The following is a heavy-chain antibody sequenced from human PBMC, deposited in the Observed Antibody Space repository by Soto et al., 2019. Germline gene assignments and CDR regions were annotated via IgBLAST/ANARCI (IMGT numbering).Heavy chain of an antibody. D-gene: IGHD3-3*01. CDR2: INPNTGGT. Sequence: ASVKVSCKASGYTFTGYYIHWVRQAPGQGLEWMGYINPNTGGTNYAQKFQGRVTMTRDTSTSTAYMELSRLRSDDTAVYYCARDYWSGDRYYYGVDVWGQGTTVTVSS. CDR3: ARDYWSGDRYYYGVDV. J-gene: IGHJ6*02. CDR1: GYTFTGYY. V-gene: IGHV1-2*02.